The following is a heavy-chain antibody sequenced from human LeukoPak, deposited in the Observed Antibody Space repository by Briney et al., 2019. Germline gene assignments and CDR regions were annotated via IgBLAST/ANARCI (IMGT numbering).Heavy chain of an antibody. CDR2: IYYSGST. D-gene: IGHD3-9*01. J-gene: IGHJ3*02. CDR1: GGSISSSSYY. Sequence: SETLSLTCTVSGGSISSSSYYWGWIRQPPGKGLEWIGSIYYSGSTNYNPSLKSRVTISVDTSKNQFSLKLSSVTAADTAVYYCARASLRYFDWVDAFDIWGQGTMVTVSS. V-gene: IGHV4-39*07. CDR3: ARASLRYFDWVDAFDI.